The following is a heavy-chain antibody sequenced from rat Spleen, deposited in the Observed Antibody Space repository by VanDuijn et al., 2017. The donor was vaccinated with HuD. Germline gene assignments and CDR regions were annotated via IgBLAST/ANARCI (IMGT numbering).Heavy chain of an antibody. CDR3: ARDNNYKAY. V-gene: IGHV3-1*01. D-gene: IGHD1-10*01. J-gene: IGHJ2*01. CDR2: ISYTGST. Sequence: EVQLQESGPGLVKPSQSLSLTCSVTGYSITSNYWGWIRKFPGNKMEWMGYISYTGSTSYNQSLKSRISITRDTSKNQFFLQVNSVTTEDTATYYCARDNNYKAYWGQGVMVTVSS. CDR1: GYSITSNY.